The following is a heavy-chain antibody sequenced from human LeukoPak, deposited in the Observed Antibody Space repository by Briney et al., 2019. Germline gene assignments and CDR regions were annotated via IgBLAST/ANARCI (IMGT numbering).Heavy chain of an antibody. CDR2: IYYSGST. V-gene: IGHV4-59*11. CDR3: ARGFRGRIIVGRQPFDP. Sequence: SETLSLTCTVSGGSISSHYWSWIRQPPGKGLEWIGYIYYSGSTNYNPSLKSRVTISVDTSKNQFSLKLSSVTAADTAVYYCARGFRGRIIVGRQPFDPWGQGTLVTVSS. D-gene: IGHD3-22*01. CDR1: GGSISSHY. J-gene: IGHJ5*02.